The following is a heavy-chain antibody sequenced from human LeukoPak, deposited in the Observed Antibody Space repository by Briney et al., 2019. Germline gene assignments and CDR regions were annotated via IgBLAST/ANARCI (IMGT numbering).Heavy chain of an antibody. V-gene: IGHV3-30*03. CDR1: GFTFSSYG. CDR3: ARDALDDYGDYDADY. CDR2: ISYDGSNK. D-gene: IGHD4-17*01. J-gene: IGHJ4*02. Sequence: GGSLRLSCAASGFTFSSYGMHWVRQAPGKGLEWVAVISYDGSNKYYADSVKGRFTISRDNSKNTLYLQMNSLRAEDTAVYYCARDALDDYGDYDADYWGQGTLVTVSS.